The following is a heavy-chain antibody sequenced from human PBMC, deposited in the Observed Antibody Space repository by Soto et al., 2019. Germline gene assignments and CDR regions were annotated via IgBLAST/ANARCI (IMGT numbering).Heavy chain of an antibody. CDR2: INPSGGST. CDR3: ARNPQAYDILTGYSLNWFDP. CDR1: GYTFTSYY. D-gene: IGHD3-9*01. J-gene: IGHJ5*02. V-gene: IGHV1-46*01. Sequence: ASVKVSCKASGYTFTSYYMHWVRQAPGQGLEWMGIINPSGGSTSYAQKFQGRVTMTRDTSTSTVYMELSSLRSEDTAVYYYARNPQAYDILTGYSLNWFDPWGQGTLVTVSS.